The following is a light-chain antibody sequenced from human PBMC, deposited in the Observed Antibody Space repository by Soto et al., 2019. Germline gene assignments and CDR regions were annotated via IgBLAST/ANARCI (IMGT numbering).Light chain of an antibody. V-gene: IGKV1-12*01. CDR1: PGIDRW. Sequence: DIHMTQSPSSVSVSVGDTVTITCRASPGIDRWLAWYQQKPGKAPKNLIYGASSLQSGVPSRFSGSGFGTEFTLTISSLQPEDFATYYGQQTHSFPVTFGQGTRLEV. CDR3: QQTHSFPVT. J-gene: IGKJ5*01. CDR2: GAS.